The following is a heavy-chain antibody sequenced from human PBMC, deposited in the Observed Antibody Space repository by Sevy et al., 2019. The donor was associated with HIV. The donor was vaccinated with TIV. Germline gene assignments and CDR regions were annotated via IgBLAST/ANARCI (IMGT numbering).Heavy chain of an antibody. Sequence: ASVKVSCKASGGTFSSYAISWVRQAPGQGLEWMGGIIPIFGTANYAQKFQGRVTITAEESTSTAYMELSSLRSEDTAGYYCARDRMITFGGVIERSAFDIWGQGTMVTVSS. CDR3: ARDRMITFGGVIERSAFDI. J-gene: IGHJ3*02. CDR2: IIPIFGTA. D-gene: IGHD3-16*02. CDR1: GGTFSSYA. V-gene: IGHV1-69*13.